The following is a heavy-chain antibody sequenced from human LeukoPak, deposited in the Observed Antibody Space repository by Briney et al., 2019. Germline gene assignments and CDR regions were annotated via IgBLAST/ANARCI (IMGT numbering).Heavy chain of an antibody. CDR2: IWYDGSNK. V-gene: IGHV3-33*01. D-gene: IGHD5-18*01. CDR1: GFTFSSYG. CDR3: ARGQLPYYYYGMDV. Sequence: GSLRLSCAASGFTFSSYGMHWVRQAPGKGLEWVAVIWYDGSNKYYADSVKGRFTISRDNSKNTLYLQMNSLRAEDTAVYYCARGQLPYYYYGMDVWGQGTTVTVSS. J-gene: IGHJ6*02.